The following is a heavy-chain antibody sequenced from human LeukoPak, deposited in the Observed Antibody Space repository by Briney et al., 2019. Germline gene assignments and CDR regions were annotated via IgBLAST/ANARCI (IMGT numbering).Heavy chain of an antibody. CDR3: ARGILSYDAFDI. V-gene: IGHV1-8*01. J-gene: IGHJ3*02. D-gene: IGHD3-10*01. CDR2: MNPNSGNA. CDR1: GYTFINYD. Sequence: ASVKVSCKASGYTFINYDINWVRQAIGQGLEWMGWMNPNSGNAGYAQKFQGRVTMTRDTSITTAYMELSSLRSEDTAVYYCARGILSYDAFDIWGQGTMVTVSS.